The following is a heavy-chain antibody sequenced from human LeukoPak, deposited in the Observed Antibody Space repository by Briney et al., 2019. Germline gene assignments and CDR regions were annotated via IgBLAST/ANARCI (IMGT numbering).Heavy chain of an antibody. CDR3: ASLSYGGSYYYFDY. V-gene: IGHV4-59*08. D-gene: IGHD1-26*01. Sequence: SETLSLTCTVSGGSISSYYWSWIRQPPGKGLEWIGYIYYSGSTNYNPSLKSRVTISVDTPKNQFSLKLSSVTAADTAVYYCASLSYGGSYYYFDYWGQGTLVTVSS. J-gene: IGHJ4*02. CDR1: GGSISSYY. CDR2: IYYSGST.